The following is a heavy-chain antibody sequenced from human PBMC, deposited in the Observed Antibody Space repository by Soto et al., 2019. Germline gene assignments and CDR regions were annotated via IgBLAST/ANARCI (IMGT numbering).Heavy chain of an antibody. J-gene: IGHJ6*02. V-gene: IGHV4-30-2*03. Sequence: SETLSLTCAVSGASISSGGYSWSWIRQPPGKGLEWIGYIYHSGGSYYNSSLKSRVTISVDTSKNQLSLKMNSVTAADTAVYYCARQRYYYDYSGYGMDVWGQGTTVTVSS. CDR3: ARQRYYYDYSGYGMDV. CDR2: IYHSGGS. CDR1: GASISSGGYS. D-gene: IGHD3-22*01.